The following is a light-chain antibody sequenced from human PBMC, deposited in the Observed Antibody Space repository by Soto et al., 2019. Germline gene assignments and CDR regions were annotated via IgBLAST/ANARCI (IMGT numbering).Light chain of an antibody. J-gene: IGLJ3*02. CDR3: GTWDNSLRAGV. V-gene: IGLV1-51*01. Sequence: QAVVTQPPSVSAAPGQNITISCSGSSSNIGTNFVSWYHQLPRAAPKLLIYDNDKRPSGIPDRFSGSKSGTSATLGITGLQTGDEADYYCGTWDNSLRAGVFGGGTKVTVL. CDR1: SSNIGTNF. CDR2: DND.